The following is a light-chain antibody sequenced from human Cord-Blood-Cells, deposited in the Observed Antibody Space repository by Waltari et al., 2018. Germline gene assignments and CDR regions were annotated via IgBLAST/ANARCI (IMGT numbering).Light chain of an antibody. CDR1: SNNVGNQG. Sequence: QAGLTQPPSVSKGLRQTATLTCTGNSNNVGNQGAAWLQQHQGHPPKLLSYRNNNRPSGISERLSASRSGNTASLTITGLQPEDEADYYCSAWGSSLSAYVFGTGTKVTVL. V-gene: IGLV10-54*01. CDR3: SAWGSSLSAYV. J-gene: IGLJ1*01. CDR2: RNN.